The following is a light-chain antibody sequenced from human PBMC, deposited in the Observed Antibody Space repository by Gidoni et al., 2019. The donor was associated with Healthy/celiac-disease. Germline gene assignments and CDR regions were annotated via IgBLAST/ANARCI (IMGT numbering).Light chain of an antibody. V-gene: IGKV3-20*01. CDR1: QSVSSSY. CDR2: DAS. J-gene: IGKJ4*01. CDR3: QQYGSSPEA. Sequence: EIVFTQSPGPLSLSPGERATLSCRASQSVSSSYLAWYQQKPGQAPRLLIYDASIRATGIPARFTGSGSGTDFTLTISSLEPEDFAVFYCQQYGSSPEAFGGGTKVEIK.